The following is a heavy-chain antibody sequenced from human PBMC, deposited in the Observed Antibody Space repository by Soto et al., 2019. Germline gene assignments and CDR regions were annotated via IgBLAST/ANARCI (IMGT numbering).Heavy chain of an antibody. J-gene: IGHJ4*02. CDR2: ISSSSSTI. D-gene: IGHD6-19*01. CDR3: AKSDPEWLLPIDY. V-gene: IGHV3-48*01. CDR1: GFTFSSYS. Sequence: PGGSLRLSCAASGFTFSSYSMNWVRQAPGKGLEWVSDISSSSSTIYYADSVKGRFTISRDNAKNTLYLQMNSLRAEDTAVYYCAKSDPEWLLPIDYWGQGTLVTVSS.